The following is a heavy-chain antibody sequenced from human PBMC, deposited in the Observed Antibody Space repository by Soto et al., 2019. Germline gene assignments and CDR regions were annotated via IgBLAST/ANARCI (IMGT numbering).Heavy chain of an antibody. CDR3: AREEGSTGNSYYYHYGIAV. CDR1: GYTFTSYA. J-gene: IGHJ6*02. Sequence: SSVQVSCKASGYTFTSYAMHWVRQAPGQRLEWMGWINAGNGNTKYSQKFQGRVTITRDTSASTAYMELSSLRSEDTAVYYCAREEGSTGNSYYYHYGIAVSAQGSTVTVCS. CDR2: INAGNGNT. V-gene: IGHV1-3*01. D-gene: IGHD2-2*01.